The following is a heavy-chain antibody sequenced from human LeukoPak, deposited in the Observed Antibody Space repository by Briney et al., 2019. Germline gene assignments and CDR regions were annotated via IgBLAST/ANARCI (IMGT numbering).Heavy chain of an antibody. J-gene: IGHJ4*02. CDR2: IKQDGNEK. CDR1: GFMFSTYW. D-gene: IGHD5-18*01. V-gene: IGHV3-7*02. Sequence: PGGSLRLSCAASGFMFSTYWMSWVRQAPGKGLEWVANIKQDGNEKYCVDSVKGRFTISRDNAKNSLYLQMNSLRAEDTAVYYCARNRIQLNYWGQGTLVTVSS. CDR3: ARNRIQLNY.